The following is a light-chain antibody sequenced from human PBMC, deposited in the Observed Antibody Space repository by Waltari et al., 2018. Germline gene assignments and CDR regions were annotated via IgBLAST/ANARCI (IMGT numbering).Light chain of an antibody. Sequence: QSALTQPASVSGSPGQSITISCTGISRDGGRHNLVSWYQHLPGKAPKPIIYEDNKRPSGVSNRFSGSKSGTTASLTVSELQTDDEADYYCCSYVGGSTWVFGGGTKLTVL. V-gene: IGLV2-23*01. CDR2: EDN. CDR3: CSYVGGSTWV. J-gene: IGLJ3*02. CDR1: SRDGGRHNL.